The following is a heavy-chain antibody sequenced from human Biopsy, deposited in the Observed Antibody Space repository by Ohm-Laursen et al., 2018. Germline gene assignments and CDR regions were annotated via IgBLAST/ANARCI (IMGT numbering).Heavy chain of an antibody. CDR3: ARAGYSSGYDY. CDR1: GFTFSSSW. J-gene: IGHJ4*02. CDR2: IKQDGSED. Sequence: SLRLSCTASGFTFSSSWMTWVRQAPGKGLEWVAMIKQDGSEDYYVDSVKGRFTISRDNANNSLYLQVNSLRAEDTAVYYCARAGYSSGYDYWGQGTLVTVSS. D-gene: IGHD3-22*01. V-gene: IGHV3-7*01.